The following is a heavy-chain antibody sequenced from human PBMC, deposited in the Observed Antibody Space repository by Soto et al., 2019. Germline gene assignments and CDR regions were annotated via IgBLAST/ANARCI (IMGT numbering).Heavy chain of an antibody. J-gene: IGHJ4*02. D-gene: IGHD3-10*01. V-gene: IGHV2-5*02. CDR1: GFSLSTSGVG. Sequence: QITLKESGPTLVKPTQTLTLTCTFSGFSLSTSGVGVDWIRQPPGKALEWLAVIYWDDKTHYSPFLSSRLTVTWATTRNQVVLTMTNMDPVDTATYYCAHRTYFTSGRPFDYWGQGTLVAVSS. CDR3: AHRTYFTSGRPFDY. CDR2: IYWDDKT.